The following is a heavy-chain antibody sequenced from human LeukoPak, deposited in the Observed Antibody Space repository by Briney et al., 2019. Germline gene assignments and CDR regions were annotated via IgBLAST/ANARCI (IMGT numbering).Heavy chain of an antibody. Sequence: GGPLRLSCTASGFPFSGYYISWVRQAPGMGLEWLANIKGDGSVQDYVDSVKGRFTISRDNAKNSLYLQMNNLRVDDTAVYYCVGQLLRAVWGKGTTVTVSS. CDR3: VGQLLRAV. CDR2: IKGDGSVQ. J-gene: IGHJ6*03. V-gene: IGHV3-7*01. D-gene: IGHD2-2*01. CDR1: GFPFSGYY.